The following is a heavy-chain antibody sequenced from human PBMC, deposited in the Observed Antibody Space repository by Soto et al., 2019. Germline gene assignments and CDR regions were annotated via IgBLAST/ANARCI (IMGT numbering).Heavy chain of an antibody. V-gene: IGHV4-31*03. CDR3: ASGGYGMNYFDY. J-gene: IGHJ4*02. CDR1: GGSISSGGYY. Sequence: PSETLSLTCTVSGGSISSGGYYWSWIRQHPGKGLEWIGYIYYSGSTYYNPSLKSRVTISVDTSKNQFSLKLSSVTAADTAVYYCASGGYGMNYFDYWGQGTLVTVSS. D-gene: IGHD5-12*01. CDR2: IYYSGST.